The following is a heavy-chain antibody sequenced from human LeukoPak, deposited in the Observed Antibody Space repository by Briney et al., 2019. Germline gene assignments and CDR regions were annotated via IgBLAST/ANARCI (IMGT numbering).Heavy chain of an antibody. CDR2: ISDSGSTI. D-gene: IGHD3/OR15-3a*01. CDR3: ARDWTGWSFDP. CDR1: GFTFSNHE. Sequence: GGSLRLSCAASGFTFSNHEMNWVRQAPGKGLEWISYISDSGSTIYYSDSVKGRFTISRDNAKNSLYLQMNSLRAEDTAVYYCARDWTGWSFDPWGQGTLVTVSS. J-gene: IGHJ5*02. V-gene: IGHV3-48*03.